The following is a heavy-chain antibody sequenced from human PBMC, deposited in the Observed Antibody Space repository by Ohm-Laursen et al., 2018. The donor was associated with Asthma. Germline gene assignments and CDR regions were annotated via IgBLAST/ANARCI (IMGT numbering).Heavy chain of an antibody. CDR3: AREKGEEWELLRELYF. D-gene: IGHD1-26*01. CDR1: GYTFTAYY. J-gene: IGHJ4*02. CDR2: INPNGGAT. V-gene: IGHV1-46*04. Sequence: ASVKVSCNASGYTFTAYYMHWVRQAPGQGLEWIGIINPNGGATSYAQMLQGRATMTRDTSTSTFYMELSSLRSEDTAVYYCAREKGEEWELLRELYFWGQGTLVTVSS.